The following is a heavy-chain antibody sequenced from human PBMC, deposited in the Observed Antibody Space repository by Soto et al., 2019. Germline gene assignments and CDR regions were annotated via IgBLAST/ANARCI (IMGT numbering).Heavy chain of an antibody. J-gene: IGHJ4*02. CDR3: AKDWSSSSSAPVFDY. CDR2: ISGSGGST. V-gene: IGHV3-23*01. CDR1: GFIFSSYS. Sequence: GGSLRLSCAASGFIFSSYSMNWVRQTPGKGLEWVSAISGSGGSTYYADSVKGRFTISRDNSKNTLYLQMNSLRAEDTAVYYCAKDWSSSSSAPVFDYWGQGTLVTVSS. D-gene: IGHD6-6*01.